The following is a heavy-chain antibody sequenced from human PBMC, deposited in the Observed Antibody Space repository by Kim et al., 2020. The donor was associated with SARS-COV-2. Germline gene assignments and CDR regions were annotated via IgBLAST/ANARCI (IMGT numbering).Heavy chain of an antibody. CDR3: ARVGRYSDPYDY. V-gene: IGHV4-39*07. Sequence: SETLSLTCTVSGGSISSSSYYWGWIRQPPGKGLEWIGSIYYSGSTYYNPSLKSRVTISVDTSKNQFSLKLSSVTAADTAVYYCARVGRYSDPYDYWGQGTLVTVSS. CDR1: GGSISSSSYY. D-gene: IGHD5-12*01. J-gene: IGHJ4*02. CDR2: IYYSGST.